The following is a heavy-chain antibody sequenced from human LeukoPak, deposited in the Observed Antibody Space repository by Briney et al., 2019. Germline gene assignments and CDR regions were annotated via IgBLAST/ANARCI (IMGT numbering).Heavy chain of an antibody. CDR2: INHSGST. J-gene: IGHJ4*02. CDR1: GGSFSGYY. Sequence: SETLSLTCAVYGGSFSGYYWSWIRQPPGKGLWWIGEINHSGSTNYNPSLKSRVTISVDTSKNQFSLKLSSVTAADTAVYYCARGGRGYCSGGSCYIGNWGQGTLVTVSS. V-gene: IGHV4-34*01. D-gene: IGHD2-15*01. CDR3: ARGGRGYCSGGSCYIGN.